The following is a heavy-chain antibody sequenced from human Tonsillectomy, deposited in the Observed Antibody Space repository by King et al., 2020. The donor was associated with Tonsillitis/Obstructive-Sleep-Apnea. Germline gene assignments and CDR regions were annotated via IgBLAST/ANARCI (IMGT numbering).Heavy chain of an antibody. CDR2: IGVNGHRK. J-gene: IGHJ4*01. V-gene: IGHV3-64*01. Sequence: VQLVESGGGLVQTGGSLRLSCVASGFAFSTYAMHWVRQAPGKGPEYVSGIGVNGHRKYSANSVKGRFTTSRDNSKNTLYLKLGSLRGVDMAVYYCARSPDDGAGIGRFDYWGHGTLVAVSS. CDR3: ARSPDDGAGIGRFDY. CDR1: GFAFSTYA. D-gene: IGHD3-10*01.